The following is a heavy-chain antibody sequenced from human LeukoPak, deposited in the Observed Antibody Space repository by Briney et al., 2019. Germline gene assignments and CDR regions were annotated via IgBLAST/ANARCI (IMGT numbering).Heavy chain of an antibody. Sequence: SVKVSCKASGGTFSSYAISWVRQAPGQGLEWRGRIIPILGIANYAQKFQGRVTITADKSTSTAYMELSSLRSEDTAVYYCASLTTVTYRDYWGQGTLVTVSS. CDR2: IIPILGIA. D-gene: IGHD4-17*01. V-gene: IGHV1-69*04. J-gene: IGHJ4*02. CDR1: GGTFSSYA. CDR3: ASLTTVTYRDY.